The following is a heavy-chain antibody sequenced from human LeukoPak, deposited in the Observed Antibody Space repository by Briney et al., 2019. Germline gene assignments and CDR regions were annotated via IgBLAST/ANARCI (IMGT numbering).Heavy chain of an antibody. V-gene: IGHV4-34*01. CDR2: INHSGST. CDR1: GGSFSGYF. CDR3: ARGGYFDY. J-gene: IGHJ4*02. Sequence: SETLSLTCAVYGGSFSGYFWNWIRQPPGKGLEWIGEINHSGSTNYNPSLKSRVTISVDTSKNQFSLKLSSVTAADTAVYYCARGGYFDYWGQGTLVTVPS.